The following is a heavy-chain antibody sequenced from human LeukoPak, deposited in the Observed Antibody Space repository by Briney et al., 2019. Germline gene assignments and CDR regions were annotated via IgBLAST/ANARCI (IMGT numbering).Heavy chain of an antibody. CDR1: GYSFPNYL. V-gene: IGHV5-51*01. J-gene: IGHJ4*02. CDR2: IYPGDSDT. D-gene: IGHD4-23*01. CDR3: ARGNGGNWFFDY. Sequence: GQSLKISCKGSGYSFPNYLIGWVRQIPGKGLEGMGSIYPGDSDTRYSTSFQGQVTISADKSTSRAYLQLSSLNASDTAMYYCARGNGGNWFFDYWGQGTLVTVSS.